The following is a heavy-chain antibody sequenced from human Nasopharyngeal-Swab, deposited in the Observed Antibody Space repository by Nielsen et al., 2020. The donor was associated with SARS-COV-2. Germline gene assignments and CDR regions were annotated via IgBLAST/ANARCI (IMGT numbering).Heavy chain of an antibody. CDR2: IYYSGST. CDR1: GGSVSSSGYY. CDR3: ARIGCSGGSCYCDY. Sequence: SETLSLTCTVSGGSVSSSGYYWGWIRQPPGKGLEWIGTIYYSGSTYYNATLQSRVTISVHTSRNQFSLRLTSVTAADTAVYYCARIGCSGGSCYCDYWGQGTLVTVSS. D-gene: IGHD2-15*01. J-gene: IGHJ4*02. V-gene: IGHV4-39*07.